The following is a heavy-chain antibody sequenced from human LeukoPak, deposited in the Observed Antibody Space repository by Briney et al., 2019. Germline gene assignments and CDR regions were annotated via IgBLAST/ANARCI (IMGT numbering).Heavy chain of an antibody. V-gene: IGHV4-30-2*01. CDR1: GGSFSSGGYS. CDR3: ARDNTVIWFGVQNWFDP. D-gene: IGHD3-10*01. CDR2: IYHSGST. Sequence: TSETLSLTCAVSGGSFSSGGYSWSWIRQPPGKGLEWIGYIYHSGSTYYNPSLKSRVTISLDTSKNQFALKLSSVTAADTAIYYCARDNTVIWFGVQNWFDPWGQGTLVTVSS. J-gene: IGHJ5*02.